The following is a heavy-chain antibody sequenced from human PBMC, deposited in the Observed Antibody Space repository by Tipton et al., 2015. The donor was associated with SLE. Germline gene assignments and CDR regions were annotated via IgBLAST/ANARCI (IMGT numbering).Heavy chain of an antibody. D-gene: IGHD3-10*01. J-gene: IGHJ5*02. V-gene: IGHV4-4*07. CDR1: GGSMTGSY. CDR2: IYPSGIT. Sequence: TLSLTCSVSGGSMTGSYWSWIRQPAGKGLEWIGRIYPSGITNYNPSLKSRVTMSIDTSKNQFSLKLSSVTAADTAVYYCARAPGGAYYYGSGGWFDPWGQGTLVTVSS. CDR3: ARAPGGAYYYGSGGWFDP.